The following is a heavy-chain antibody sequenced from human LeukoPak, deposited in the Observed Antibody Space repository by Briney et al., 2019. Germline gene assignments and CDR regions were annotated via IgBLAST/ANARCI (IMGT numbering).Heavy chain of an antibody. V-gene: IGHV3-7*01. CDR2: VNQDGSGK. Sequence: GALRLSCAASGFTFSSAWMSWVRQAPGKGLEWVANVNQDGSGKYYVDSVKGRFTISRDNAKNSLYLQMNSLRVEDTAVYYCARDYIGGWNDYWGQGTLVTVSS. CDR3: ARDYIGGWNDY. J-gene: IGHJ4*02. D-gene: IGHD3-16*01. CDR1: GFTFSSAW.